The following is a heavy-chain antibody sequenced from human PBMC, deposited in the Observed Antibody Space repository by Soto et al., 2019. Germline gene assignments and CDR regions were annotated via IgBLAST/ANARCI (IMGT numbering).Heavy chain of an antibody. J-gene: IGHJ4*02. Sequence: EVQLVESGGGLVQPGGSLRLSCAASGFTFSRYSMNGVRQAPGKGLEWVSYISSSSSTIYYADSVKGRFTSSRDNAKNSLYLQMNSRRAEDTAVYYCARKAPGIAVSVSWGQGTLVTVSS. D-gene: IGHD6-19*01. V-gene: IGHV3-48*01. CDR2: ISSSSSTI. CDR3: ARKAPGIAVSVS. CDR1: GFTFSRYS.